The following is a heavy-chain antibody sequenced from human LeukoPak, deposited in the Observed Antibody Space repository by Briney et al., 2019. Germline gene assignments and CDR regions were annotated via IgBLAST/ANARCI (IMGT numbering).Heavy chain of an antibody. CDR1: GFSFNAYW. V-gene: IGHV3-7*01. CDR2: INPAGSET. Sequence: PGGSLRLSCAASGFSFNAYWMAWVRQAPGTGLEWVVNINPAGSETFHVDPVKGRLSISRDHAKNLVYLQMNSLRAEDTAVYYCATFGLVAALDLWGQEALVTVSS. J-gene: IGHJ4*02. D-gene: IGHD5-12*01. CDR3: ATFGLVAALDL.